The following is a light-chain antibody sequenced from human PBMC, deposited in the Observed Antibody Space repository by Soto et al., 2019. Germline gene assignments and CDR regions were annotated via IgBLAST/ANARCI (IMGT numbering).Light chain of an antibody. J-gene: IGLJ2*01. CDR3: QTWGTGIRV. CDR2: LNSDGSH. CDR1: SGHSSYA. Sequence: QSVLTQSPSASASLGASVKLTCTLSSGHSSYAIAWHQQQPEKGPRYLMHLNSDGSHSKADGIPDRFSGSSSGAERYLTISSLQSEDEADYYCQTWGTGIRVFGGGTKLTVL. V-gene: IGLV4-69*01.